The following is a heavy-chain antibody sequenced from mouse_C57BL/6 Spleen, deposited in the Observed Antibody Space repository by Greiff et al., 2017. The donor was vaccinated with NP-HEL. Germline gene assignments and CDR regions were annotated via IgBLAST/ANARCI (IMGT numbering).Heavy chain of an antibody. CDR3: ARHYYGSRNFDY. CDR2: IYPGDGDT. Sequence: QVQLQQSGAELVKPGASVKISCKASGYAFRSYWMNWVKQRPGKGLEWIGQIYPGDGDTNYNGKFKGKATLTADKSSSTAYMQLSSLTSEDSAVYFCARHYYGSRNFDYWGQGTTLTVSS. CDR1: GYAFRSYW. D-gene: IGHD1-1*01. J-gene: IGHJ2*01. V-gene: IGHV1-80*01.